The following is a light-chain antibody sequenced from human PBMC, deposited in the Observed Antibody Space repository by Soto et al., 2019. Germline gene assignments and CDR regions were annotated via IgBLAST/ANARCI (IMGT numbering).Light chain of an antibody. V-gene: IGLV2-14*01. Sequence: QSALTQPASVSGSPGQSITISCTATSSDVGTYDYVSWLQQYPGKAPKLMIYEVINRPSGVSNRFSGSKSGNTASLIISGLQAEDEADYYCSSYTSSSTLVFGGGTQLTVL. J-gene: IGLJ2*01. CDR2: EVI. CDR1: SSDVGTYDY. CDR3: SSYTSSSTLV.